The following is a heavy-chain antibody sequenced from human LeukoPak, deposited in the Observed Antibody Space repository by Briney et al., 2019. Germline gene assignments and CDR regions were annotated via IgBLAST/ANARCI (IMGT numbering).Heavy chain of an antibody. D-gene: IGHD2-15*01. J-gene: IGHJ5*02. CDR2: IIPILGIA. CDR3: ARVSCYRSSGGSCYVDP. CDR1: GGTFSSYA. Sequence: SVKVSCKASGGTFSSYAISWVRQAPGQGLEWMGRIIPILGIANYAQKFQGRVTITADKSTSTAYMELSSLRSEDTAVYYCARVSCYRSSGGSCYVDPWGQGTLVTVSS. V-gene: IGHV1-69*04.